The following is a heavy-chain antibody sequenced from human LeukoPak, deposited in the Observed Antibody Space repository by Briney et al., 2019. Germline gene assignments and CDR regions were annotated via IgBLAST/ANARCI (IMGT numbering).Heavy chain of an antibody. D-gene: IGHD5-18*01. CDR3: ARDRIHYFDY. CDR1: GFTFSSYW. CDR2: IKDGGTTT. V-gene: IGHV3-74*01. Sequence: GGSLRLSCAASGFTFSSYWIHWVRQVPGKGLVWVSRIKDGGTTTDYADSVKGRFTISRDNSKNTLYLQMNSLRAEDTAVYYCARDRIHYFDYWGQGTLVTVSS. J-gene: IGHJ4*02.